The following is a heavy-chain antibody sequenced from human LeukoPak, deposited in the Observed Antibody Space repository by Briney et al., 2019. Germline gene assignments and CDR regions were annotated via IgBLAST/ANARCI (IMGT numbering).Heavy chain of an antibody. J-gene: IGHJ5*02. Sequence: GASVKVSCKASGYTFTGYYMHWVRQAPGQGLEWMGWINPNSGGTNYAQKFQGRVTMTRDTSISTAYMELSRLRSDDTAVYYCARDSFTAHNWFDPWGQGTLVTVSS. V-gene: IGHV1-2*02. D-gene: IGHD2/OR15-2a*01. CDR2: INPNSGGT. CDR3: ARDSFTAHNWFDP. CDR1: GYTFTGYY.